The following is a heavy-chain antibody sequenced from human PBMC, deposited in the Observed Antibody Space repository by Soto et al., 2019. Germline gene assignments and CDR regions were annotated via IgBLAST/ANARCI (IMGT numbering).Heavy chain of an antibody. CDR3: ARWLNYDADY. Sequence: PGESLKISCKGSGYSFTSHWIGWVRQMPGKGLEWMGIIFPGDSDTRYSPSFQGQVTISADKSISTAYLQWSSLKASGTAMYFCARWLNYDADYWGLGTLVTVSS. CDR1: GYSFTSHW. D-gene: IGHD4-4*01. CDR2: IFPGDSDT. J-gene: IGHJ4*02. V-gene: IGHV5-51*01.